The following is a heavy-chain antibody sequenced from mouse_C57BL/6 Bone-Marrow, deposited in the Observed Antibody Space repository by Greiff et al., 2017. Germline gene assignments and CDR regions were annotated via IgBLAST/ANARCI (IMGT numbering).Heavy chain of an antibody. CDR2: IWSGGST. J-gene: IGHJ1*03. CDR1: GFSLTSYG. V-gene: IGHV2-2*01. CDR3: ARDGKGYFDV. D-gene: IGHD2-1*01. Sequence: QVQLQQSGPGLVQPSQSLSITCTVSGFSLTSYGVHWVRQSPGKGLEWLGVIWSGGSTDYNAAFISRLSISKDNSKSQVFFKMNSLQADDTAIYYCARDGKGYFDVWGTGTTVTVSS.